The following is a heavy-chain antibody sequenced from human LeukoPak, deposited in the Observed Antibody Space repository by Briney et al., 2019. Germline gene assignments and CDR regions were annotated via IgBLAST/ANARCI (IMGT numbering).Heavy chain of an antibody. CDR2: IYYSGST. CDR3: ARMIMYYYDSSGYGGAFDI. CDR1: GGSISGSSYY. Sequence: ETLSLTCTVSGGSISGSSYYWSWMRQPPGKGLEWIGYIYYSGSTNYNPSLKSRVTISVDTSKNQFSLKLSSVTAADTAVYYCARMIMYYYDSSGYGGAFDIWGQGTMVTVSS. J-gene: IGHJ3*02. D-gene: IGHD3-22*01. V-gene: IGHV4-61*01.